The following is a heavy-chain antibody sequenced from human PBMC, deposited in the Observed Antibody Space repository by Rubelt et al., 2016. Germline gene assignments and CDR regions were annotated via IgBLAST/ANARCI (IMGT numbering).Heavy chain of an antibody. V-gene: IGHV4-59*01. Sequence: QVQLQESGPGLVKPSETLSLTCTVSGGSISSYYWSWIRQPPGKGLEWIGSIYYSGSTYYNPSLKSRVTISVDTSKNQFSLKLSSVTAADTAVYYCARGTDFWSGFGLDYWGQGTLVTVSS. CDR1: GGSISSYY. CDR3: ARGTDFWSGFGLDY. D-gene: IGHD3-3*01. J-gene: IGHJ4*02. CDR2: IYYSGST.